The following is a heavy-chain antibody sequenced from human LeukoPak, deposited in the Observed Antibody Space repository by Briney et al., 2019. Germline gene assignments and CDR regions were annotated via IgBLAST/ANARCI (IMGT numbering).Heavy chain of an antibody. CDR2: ISSSGSTI. CDR1: GFTFSSYE. CDR3: ARDYGGTSYGNWFDP. Sequence: GGSLRLSCAASGFTFSSYEMNWVRQAPGKGLEWVSYISSSGSTIYYADSVKGRFTIPRDNAKNSLYLQMNSLRAEDTAVYYCARDYGGTSYGNWFDPWGQGTLVTVSS. D-gene: IGHD4-23*01. V-gene: IGHV3-48*03. J-gene: IGHJ5*02.